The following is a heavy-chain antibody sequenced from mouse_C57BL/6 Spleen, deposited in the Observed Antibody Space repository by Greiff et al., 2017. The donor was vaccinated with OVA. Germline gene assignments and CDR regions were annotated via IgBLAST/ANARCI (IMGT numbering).Heavy chain of an antibody. V-gene: IGHV1-64*01. CDR3: AVIVHYYGSSCWYFDV. CDR2: IHPNSGST. Sequence: QVQLQQPGAELVKPGASVKLSCKASGYTFTSYWMHWVKQRPGQGLEWIGMIHPNSGSTTYHEQFKSKATLTVDKSYSTAYMQLSSLTSEDSAVYYCAVIVHYYGSSCWYFDVWGTGTSVTVSS. CDR1: GYTFTSYW. D-gene: IGHD1-1*01. J-gene: IGHJ1*03.